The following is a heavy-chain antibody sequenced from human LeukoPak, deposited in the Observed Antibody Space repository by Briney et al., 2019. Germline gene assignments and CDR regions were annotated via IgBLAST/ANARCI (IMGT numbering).Heavy chain of an antibody. CDR1: GFTFSSYG. Sequence: PGRSLRLSCVASGFTFSSYGMHWVRQAPGKGPEWVAVIWYDGSNKYYADSVKGRFTISRDNSKNTLYMQMKSLRAENTAVYYCAKGAHTENYDILTEGFDYWGQGTLVTVSS. J-gene: IGHJ4*02. CDR2: IWYDGSNK. CDR3: AKGAHTENYDILTEGFDY. D-gene: IGHD3-9*01. V-gene: IGHV3-33*06.